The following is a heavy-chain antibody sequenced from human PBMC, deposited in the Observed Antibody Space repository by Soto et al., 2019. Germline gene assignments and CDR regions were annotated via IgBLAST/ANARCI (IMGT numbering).Heavy chain of an antibody. CDR2: IYYSGFT. CDR3: ARSVFP. J-gene: IGHJ5*02. V-gene: IGHV4-31*03. CDR1: GVSITSGGYY. Sequence: QVQLQESGPGLVEPSKTLSLTCTVSGVSITSGGYYWGWIRQHPGKGLEWIGDIYYSGFTFYNPSLKSRVTTSVDTYKNQFSLKLSSVTAADTAVYYCARSVFPWGQGTLVTVSS.